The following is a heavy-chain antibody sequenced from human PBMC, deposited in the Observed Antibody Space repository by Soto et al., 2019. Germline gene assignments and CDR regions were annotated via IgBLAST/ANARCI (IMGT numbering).Heavy chain of an antibody. V-gene: IGHV3-66*01. CDR2: IHSGGDT. CDR3: ARSRTGTTYGGMDV. J-gene: IGHJ6*02. CDR1: GFAVSSNY. Sequence: EVQLVESGGDLVQPGGSLRLSCAASGFAVSSNYMTWVRQAPGKGLEWVSVIHSGGDTHYADSVRGRFTISRDNSKNTLYLQMNSRWAEDTAVYYCARSRTGTTYGGMDVWGQGNTVTVSS. D-gene: IGHD1-7*01.